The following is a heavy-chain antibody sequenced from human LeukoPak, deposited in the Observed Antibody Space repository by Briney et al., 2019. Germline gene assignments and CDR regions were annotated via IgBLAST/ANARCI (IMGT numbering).Heavy chain of an antibody. V-gene: IGHV4-59*08. Sequence: SETLSLTCTVSGGSISSYYWSWIRQPPGKGLEWIGYIYYSGSTNYNPSLKSRVTISVDTSKNQFSLKLSSVTAADTAVYYCARHVGTGVAANDAFDIWGQGTMVTVSS. CDR1: GGSISSYY. CDR3: ARHVGTGVAANDAFDI. CDR2: IYYSGST. J-gene: IGHJ3*02. D-gene: IGHD1-14*01.